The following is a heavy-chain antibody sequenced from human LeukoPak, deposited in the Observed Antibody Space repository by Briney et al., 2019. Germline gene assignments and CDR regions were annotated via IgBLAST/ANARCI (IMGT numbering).Heavy chain of an antibody. V-gene: IGHV3-48*03. CDR1: GFIFSNFE. Sequence: PGGSLRLSCTASGFIFSNFEMNWVRQAPGKGLQWVAYINSGATSEYYADSVKGRFTISRDNAKNSLYLQMNSLGVQDTAIYYCVRVICTGGSCFQNDYWGQGTLVTVSS. CDR2: INSGATSE. D-gene: IGHD2-8*02. J-gene: IGHJ4*02. CDR3: VRVICTGGSCFQNDY.